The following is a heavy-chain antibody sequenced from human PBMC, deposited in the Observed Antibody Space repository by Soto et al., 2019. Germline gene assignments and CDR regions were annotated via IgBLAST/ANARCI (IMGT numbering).Heavy chain of an antibody. J-gene: IGHJ4*02. Sequence: GVSLRLSCAASGFTFSGFSVNWVRQAPGKGLEWVSSVTSSPSSMFYADSVKGRFTISRDDAKDSLFLQMNSLRADDTAVYYCAREADFASSGYVLDYWGLGTLVTVSS. V-gene: IGHV3-21*01. CDR1: GFTFSGFS. D-gene: IGHD3-22*01. CDR3: AREADFASSGYVLDY. CDR2: VTSSPSSM.